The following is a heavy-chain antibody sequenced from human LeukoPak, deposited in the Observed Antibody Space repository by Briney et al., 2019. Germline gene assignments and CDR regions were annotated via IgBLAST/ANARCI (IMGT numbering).Heavy chain of an antibody. CDR2: FIPMFASTTV. J-gene: IGHJ3*01. CDR3: ARDLEEVIITAHAFDV. V-gene: IGHV1-69*13. D-gene: IGHD3-22*01. Sequence: SVKVSCKASGGTFSNYAISWLRQAPGQGLEWVGSFIPMFASTTVDYAQKFRGRVTISADESTSTAYLEVRSLRSEDTAIYYCARDLEEVIITAHAFDVWGPGTMVTVSS. CDR1: GGTFSNYA.